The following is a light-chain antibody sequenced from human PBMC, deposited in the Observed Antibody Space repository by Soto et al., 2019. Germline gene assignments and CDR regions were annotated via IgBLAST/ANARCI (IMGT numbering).Light chain of an antibody. Sequence: EIVLTQSTGTLSLSPGERATLSCRASQSVSSSYLAWYQQKPGQAPRLLIYGASSRATGIPDRFSGSGSGTDFTLTISRLEPEDFAVYYCQQYGSLRTFGQGTKVEIK. CDR1: QSVSSSY. V-gene: IGKV3-20*01. CDR3: QQYGSLRT. CDR2: GAS. J-gene: IGKJ1*01.